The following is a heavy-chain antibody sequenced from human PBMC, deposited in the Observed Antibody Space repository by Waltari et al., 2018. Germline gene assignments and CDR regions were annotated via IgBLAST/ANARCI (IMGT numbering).Heavy chain of an antibody. V-gene: IGHV1-69*04. CDR1: GGTFSSYA. J-gene: IGHJ6*02. CDR3: ARGAVAGTRYYYGMDV. CDR2: IIPILGIA. D-gene: IGHD6-19*01. Sequence: QVQLVQSGAEVKKPGSSVKVSCKASGGTFSSYAISWVRQAPGQGLEWMGRIIPILGIANYAQKFQGRVTITADKSTSTAYMELSSLRSEDTAVYYCARGAVAGTRYYYGMDVWGQGTTVTVSS.